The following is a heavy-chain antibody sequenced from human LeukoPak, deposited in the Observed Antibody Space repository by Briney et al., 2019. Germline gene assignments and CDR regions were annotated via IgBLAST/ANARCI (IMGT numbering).Heavy chain of an antibody. CDR3: ARDRGYSYGYYFDY. V-gene: IGHV4-59*01. J-gene: IGHJ4*02. CDR2: IYYSGST. D-gene: IGHD5-18*01. Sequence: SETLSLTCTVSGGSIISYYWSWIRQPPGKGLEWIGYIYYSGSTNYNPSLKSRVTISVDTSKNQFSLKLSSVTAADTAVYYCARDRGYSYGYYFDYWGQGSLVTVSS. CDR1: GGSIISYY.